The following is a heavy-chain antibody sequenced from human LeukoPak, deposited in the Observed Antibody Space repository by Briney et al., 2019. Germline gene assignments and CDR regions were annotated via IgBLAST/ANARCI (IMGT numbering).Heavy chain of an antibody. CDR2: IYYSGST. D-gene: IGHD5-18*01. Sequence: SETLSLTCTVSGGSISSYYWSWIRPPPGKGLEWFGYIYYSGSTNYNPSLKSRVTISVDTSKNQFSLKLRSVTAADTAVYYCAREWNTAMVGKFDYWGQGTLVTVSS. V-gene: IGHV4-59*01. CDR1: GGSISSYY. CDR3: AREWNTAMVGKFDY. J-gene: IGHJ4*02.